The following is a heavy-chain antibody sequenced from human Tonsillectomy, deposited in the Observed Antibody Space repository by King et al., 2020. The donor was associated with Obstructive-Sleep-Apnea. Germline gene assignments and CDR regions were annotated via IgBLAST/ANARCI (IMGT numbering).Heavy chain of an antibody. D-gene: IGHD2-8*02. CDR1: GFTFSSYS. Sequence: VQLVESGGGLVQPGGSLRLSCAASGFTFSSYSMNWVRQAPGKGLEWVSYISSSSSTIYYADSVKGRFTISRDNAKNSLYMQMNSLRAEDTAVYCARDSGVVVYAPSTYYFDYWGQGTLVTVSS. V-gene: IGHV3-48*04. J-gene: IGHJ4*02. CDR2: ISSSSSTI. CDR3: ARDSGVVVYAPSTYYFDY.